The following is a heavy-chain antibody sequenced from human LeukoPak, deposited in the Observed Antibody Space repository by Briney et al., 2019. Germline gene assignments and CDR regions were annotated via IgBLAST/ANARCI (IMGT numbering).Heavy chain of an antibody. V-gene: IGHV4-59*01. CDR1: GGSISSYY. CDR2: IYYSGST. CDR3: ARLTRDYVFNYYYYYMDV. D-gene: IGHD3-16*01. Sequence: PSETLSLTCTVSGGSISSYYWSWIRQPPGKGLEWIGYIYYSGSTNYNPSLKSRVTISVDTSKNQFSLKLSSVTAADTAVYYCARLTRDYVFNYYYYYMDVWGKGTTVTVSS. J-gene: IGHJ6*03.